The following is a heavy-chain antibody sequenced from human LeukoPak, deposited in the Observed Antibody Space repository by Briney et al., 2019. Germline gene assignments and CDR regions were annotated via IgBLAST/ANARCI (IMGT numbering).Heavy chain of an antibody. CDR3: AKDRPDYDSSGYYGNFDY. V-gene: IGHV3-30*18. D-gene: IGHD3-22*01. CDR2: ISYDGSNK. CDR1: GFTFSSYG. J-gene: IGHJ4*02. Sequence: GSLRLSCAASGFTFSSYGMHWVRQAPGKGLEWVAVISYDGSNKYYADSVKGRFTISRDNSKNTLYLQMNSLRAEDTVVYYWAKDRPDYDSSGYYGNFDYWGQGTLVTVSS.